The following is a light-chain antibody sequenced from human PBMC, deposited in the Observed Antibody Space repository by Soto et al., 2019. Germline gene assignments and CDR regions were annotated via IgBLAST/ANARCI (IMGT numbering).Light chain of an antibody. CDR2: SNN. CDR3: AAWDDSLNAL. CDR1: SSNIGSNT. J-gene: IGLJ2*01. Sequence: QSVLTQPPSASGAPGHGVTISCSGSSSNIGSNTVNWYQQLPGTAPKLLIYSNNQRPSGVPDRFSGSKSGTSASLAISGLQSEDEADYYCAAWDDSLNALFGGGTKVTVL. V-gene: IGLV1-44*01.